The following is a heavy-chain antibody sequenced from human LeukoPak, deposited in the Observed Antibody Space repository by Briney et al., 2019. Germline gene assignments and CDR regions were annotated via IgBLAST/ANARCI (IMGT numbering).Heavy chain of an antibody. CDR2: IGTSTSYI. V-gene: IGHV3-21*01. CDR3: ARGATTTRFGRFDP. CDR1: GFTFSTYI. Sequence: GALRLSCAASGFTFSTYIMNWVRQTPGNGLEWVSSIGTSTSYIYYADSVKGRFTISRDNAKNSLYLEMNSLRAEDTAVYYCARGATTTRFGRFDPWGQGTLVTVSS. J-gene: IGHJ5*02. D-gene: IGHD4-17*01.